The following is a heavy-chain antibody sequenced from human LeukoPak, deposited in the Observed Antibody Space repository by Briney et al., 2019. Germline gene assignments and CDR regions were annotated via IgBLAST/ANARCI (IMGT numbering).Heavy chain of an antibody. D-gene: IGHD4-17*01. V-gene: IGHV3-33*06. CDR3: AKAKYGDYGHYFDY. J-gene: IGHJ4*02. Sequence: GGSLRLSCAASGLTFSSYGMHWVRQAPGKGLEWVAVIWYDGSNKYYADSVKGRFTISRDNSKNTLYLQMNSLRAEDTAVYYCAKAKYGDYGHYFDYWGQGTLVTVSS. CDR2: IWYDGSNK. CDR1: GLTFSSYG.